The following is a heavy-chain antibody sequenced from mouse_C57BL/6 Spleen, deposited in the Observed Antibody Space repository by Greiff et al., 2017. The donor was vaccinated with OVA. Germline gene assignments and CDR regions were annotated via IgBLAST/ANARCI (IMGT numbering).Heavy chain of an antibody. CDR2: IYPSDSET. CDR1: GYTFTSYW. Sequence: QVQLKQPGAELVRPGSSVKLSCKASGYTFTSYWMDWVKQRPGQGLEWIGNIYPSDSETHYNQKFKDKATLTVDKSSSTAYMQLSSLTSEDSAVYYCARTITTVEAYWGQGTLVTVSA. V-gene: IGHV1-61*01. D-gene: IGHD1-1*01. CDR3: ARTITTVEAY. J-gene: IGHJ3*01.